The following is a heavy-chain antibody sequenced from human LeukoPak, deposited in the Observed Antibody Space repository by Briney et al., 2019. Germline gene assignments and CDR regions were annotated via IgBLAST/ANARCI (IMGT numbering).Heavy chain of an antibody. Sequence: SETLTLTCTVSGVSISSSYCSWIRQPPRKGLDIVGNSYTGGSTNYNPFLMSRVTISVATSKNHFSLMLNSVTAADTAEYSAASHAYSRRYMDVWGNGTPVTVSS. D-gene: IGHD6-13*01. V-gene: IGHV4-4*09. CDR2: SYTGGST. CDR1: GVSISSSY. J-gene: IGHJ6*03. CDR3: ASHAYSRRYMDV.